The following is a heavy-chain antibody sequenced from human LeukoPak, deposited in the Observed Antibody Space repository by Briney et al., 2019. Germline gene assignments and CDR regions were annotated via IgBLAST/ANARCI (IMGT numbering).Heavy chain of an antibody. J-gene: IGHJ3*02. V-gene: IGHV4-34*01. Sequence: SETLSLACAVYGGSFSGYYWSWIRQPPGKGLEWIGEINHSGSINYNPSLKSRVAISVDTSKNQFSLKLSSVTAADTAVYYCAREVDTAMVTVAAFDIWGQGTMVTVSS. CDR1: GGSFSGYY. D-gene: IGHD5-18*01. CDR3: AREVDTAMVTVAAFDI. CDR2: INHSGSI.